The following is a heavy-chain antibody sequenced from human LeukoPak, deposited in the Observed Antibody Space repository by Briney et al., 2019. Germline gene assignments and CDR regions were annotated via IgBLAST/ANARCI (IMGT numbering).Heavy chain of an antibody. D-gene: IGHD3-10*01. Sequence: SETLSLTCAVSGYSISSGYYWVWIRQPPGKGLEWIGSIYHSGSTYYNPSLKSRVTISVDTSKNQFSLKLSSVTAADTAVYYCARGKVLLWFGELLSTSNWFDPWGQGTLVTVSS. V-gene: IGHV4-38-2*01. CDR3: ARGKVLLWFGELLSTSNWFDP. J-gene: IGHJ5*02. CDR2: IYHSGST. CDR1: GYSISSGYY.